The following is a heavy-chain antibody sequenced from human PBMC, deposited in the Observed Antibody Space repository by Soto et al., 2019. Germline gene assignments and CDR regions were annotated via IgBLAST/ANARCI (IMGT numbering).Heavy chain of an antibody. CDR3: AYHTGWYRHDV. J-gene: IGHJ3*01. V-gene: IGHV4-4*02. D-gene: IGHD6-19*01. CDR1: GDSISSPKW. Sequence: QVQLQESGPGLVKPSGTLSLTCAVSGDSISSPKWWTWLRQPPGKGLEWIGDLLHGGTTNYNPSLKSRVTLSVDTSQNQFSLNLTSVTAADTAIYYCAYHTGWYRHDVWGQGTSVTVSS. CDR2: LLHGGTT.